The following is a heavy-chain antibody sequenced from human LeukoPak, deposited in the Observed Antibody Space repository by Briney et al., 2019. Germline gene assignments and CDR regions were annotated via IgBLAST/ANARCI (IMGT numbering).Heavy chain of an antibody. CDR3: AKEGSIVATIWTNYYYYYMDV. CDR2: ISYDGSNK. D-gene: IGHD5-12*01. CDR1: GFTFSSYG. V-gene: IGHV3-30*18. Sequence: GGSLRLSCAASGFTFSSYGMHWVRQAPGKGLEWVAVISYDGSNKYYAVSVKGRFTISRDNSKNTLYLQMNSLRAEDTAVYYCAKEGSIVATIWTNYYYYYMDVWGKGTTVTVSS. J-gene: IGHJ6*03.